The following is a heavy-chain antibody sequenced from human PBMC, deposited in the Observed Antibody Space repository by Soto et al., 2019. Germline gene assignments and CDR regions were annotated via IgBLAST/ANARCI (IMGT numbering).Heavy chain of an antibody. D-gene: IGHD5-12*01. CDR2: INHSGST. CDR3: ARGPRGPAAFDI. V-gene: IGHV4-34*01. J-gene: IGHJ3*02. Sequence: PSETLSLTCAVYGGSFSGYYWSGIRQPPGKGLEWIGEINHSGSTNYNPSLKSRVTISVDTSKNQFSLKLSSVTAADTAVYYCARGPRGPAAFDIWGQGTMVSASS. CDR1: GGSFSGYY.